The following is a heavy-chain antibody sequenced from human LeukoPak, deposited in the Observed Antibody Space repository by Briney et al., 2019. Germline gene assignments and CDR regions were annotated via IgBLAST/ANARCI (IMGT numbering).Heavy chain of an antibody. CDR2: INPNSGGT. D-gene: IGHD5-18*01. J-gene: IGHJ4*02. Sequence: ASVKVSCKASGYTFTSYDINWMRQATGQGLEWMGWINPNSGGTNYAQKFQGRVTMTRDTSISTAYMELSRLRSDDTAVYYCARFQAPGYPLADWGQGTLVTVSS. CDR3: ARFQAPGYPLAD. V-gene: IGHV1-2*02. CDR1: GYTFTSYD.